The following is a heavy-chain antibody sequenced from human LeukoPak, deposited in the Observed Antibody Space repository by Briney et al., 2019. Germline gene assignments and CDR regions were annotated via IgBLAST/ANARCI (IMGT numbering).Heavy chain of an antibody. CDR2: ISFDGSNQ. V-gene: IGHV3-30*03. CDR1: GFTFSGYG. Sequence: GGSLRLSCAASGFTFSGYGMHWVRQAPGKGLEWVALISFDGSNQYYADSVKGRFTISRDNAENLLYLQMNSLRDEDTAVYFCARDFDTSGYTFDFWGQGALVTVSS. D-gene: IGHD3-22*01. CDR3: ARDFDTSGYTFDF. J-gene: IGHJ4*02.